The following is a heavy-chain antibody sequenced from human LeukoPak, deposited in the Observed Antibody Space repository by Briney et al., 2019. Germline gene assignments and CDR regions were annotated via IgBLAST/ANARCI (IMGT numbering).Heavy chain of an antibody. D-gene: IGHD6-19*01. J-gene: IGHJ4*02. Sequence: SETLSLTCTVSGDSISSSTYFWGWIRQPPGKGLEWIGNVYYNGNTYYNPSLKSRVTMSVDTSKNQFSLKLSSVTAADTAVYYCARDPPGIAVASHFDYWGQGTLVTVSS. V-gene: IGHV4-39*07. CDR3: ARDPPGIAVASHFDY. CDR2: VYYNGNT. CDR1: GDSISSSTYF.